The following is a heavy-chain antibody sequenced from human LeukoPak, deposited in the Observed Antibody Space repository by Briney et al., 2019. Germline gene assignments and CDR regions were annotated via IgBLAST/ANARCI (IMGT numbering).Heavy chain of an antibody. V-gene: IGHV3-23*01. CDR3: ARYCSGASCYLGLDY. J-gene: IGHJ4*02. Sequence: PGGSLRHSCAASGFTFNNYFMTWVRQAPGKGLEWVSTISGSAGSTYYADFVKGLFTISRDNSRNTLYLQMNSLRADDTAVYYCARYCSGASCYLGLDYWGQGTLVTVSS. CDR2: ISGSAGST. D-gene: IGHD2-2*01. CDR1: GFTFNNYF.